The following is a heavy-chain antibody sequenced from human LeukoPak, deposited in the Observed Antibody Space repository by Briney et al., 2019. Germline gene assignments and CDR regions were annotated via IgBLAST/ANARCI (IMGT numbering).Heavy chain of an antibody. CDR3: ARVLYSNFDY. J-gene: IGHJ4*02. Sequence: SETLSLTCAVYGGSFSGYYWSWIRQPPGKGLEWIGEINHSGSTNYNPSLKSRVTISVDTSKNQFSLKLSSVTAADTAVYYCARVLYSNFDYWGQGTLVTVSS. CDR2: INHSGST. D-gene: IGHD4-11*01. CDR1: GGSFSGYY. V-gene: IGHV4-34*01.